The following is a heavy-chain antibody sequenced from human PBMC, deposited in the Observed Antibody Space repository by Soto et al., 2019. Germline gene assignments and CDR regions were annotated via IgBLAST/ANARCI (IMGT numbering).Heavy chain of an antibody. J-gene: IGHJ6*02. CDR1: GFTFSSYG. Sequence: QVQLVESGGGVVQPGRSLRLSCAASGFTFSSYGMHWVRQAPGKGLEWVAVISYDGSNKYYADSVKGRFTISRDNSKNTRYLPMNSLRAEDTAVYYWAKEWDIVVVTAIRYGMDVWGQGTTVTVSS. V-gene: IGHV3-30*18. CDR2: ISYDGSNK. D-gene: IGHD2-21*02. CDR3: AKEWDIVVVTAIRYGMDV.